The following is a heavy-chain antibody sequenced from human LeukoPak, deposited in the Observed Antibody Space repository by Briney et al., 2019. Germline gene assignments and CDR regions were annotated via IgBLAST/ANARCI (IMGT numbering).Heavy chain of an antibody. J-gene: IGHJ4*02. Sequence: ASVKVSCKASGGTXSSYAISWVRQAPGQGLDWMGRMIPILGIANYAQKFQGRVTITADKSTSTAYMELSSLRSEDTAVYYCAREGPLYSSSRPADLDYWGQGTLVTVSS. CDR3: AREGPLYSSSRPADLDY. CDR1: GGTXSSYA. D-gene: IGHD6-13*01. V-gene: IGHV1-69*10. CDR2: MIPILGIA.